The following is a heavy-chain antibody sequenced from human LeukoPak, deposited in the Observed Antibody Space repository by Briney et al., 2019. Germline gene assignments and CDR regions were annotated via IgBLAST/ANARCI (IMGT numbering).Heavy chain of an antibody. Sequence: PGGSLRLSCAASGFTFSDYYMNWIRQAPGKGLEWVSYISSSSSTIYYADSVKGRFTISRDNAKNSLYLQMNSLRAEDTAVYYCASLYGSGPNWFDPWGQGTLVTVSS. J-gene: IGHJ5*02. CDR1: GFTFSDYY. V-gene: IGHV3-11*04. CDR2: ISSSSSTI. CDR3: ASLYGSGPNWFDP. D-gene: IGHD3-10*01.